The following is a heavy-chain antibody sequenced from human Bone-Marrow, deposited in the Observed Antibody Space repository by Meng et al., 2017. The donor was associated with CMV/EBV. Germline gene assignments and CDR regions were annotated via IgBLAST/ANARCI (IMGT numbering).Heavy chain of an antibody. CDR3: ARDRYCSSTSCYYYYCMDV. J-gene: IGHJ6*02. D-gene: IGHD2-2*01. CDR1: GFTFGDYP. V-gene: IGHV3-49*04. CDR2: IRSKAYGGTT. Sequence: GGSLRFSCTASGFTFGDYPMSWVRQAPGKGLEWVGFIRSKAYGGTTEYASSVKGRFTISRDESKSIAYLQMNSLKTEDTDVYYCARDRYCSSTSCYYYYCMDVWGQGTTVTVSS.